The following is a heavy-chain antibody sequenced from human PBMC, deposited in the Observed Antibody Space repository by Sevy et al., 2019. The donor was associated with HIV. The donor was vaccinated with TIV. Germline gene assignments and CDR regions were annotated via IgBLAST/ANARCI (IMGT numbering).Heavy chain of an antibody. V-gene: IGHV3-23*01. Sequence: GGCLRLSCAASGFTFSSYAMSWVRQAPGKGLEWVSAISGSGGSTYYADSVKGRFTISRDNSKNMLYLQMNSLRAEDTAVYYCASDRGIVVVPAAMPGGFDPWGQGTLVTVSS. CDR1: GFTFSSYA. CDR2: ISGSGGST. J-gene: IGHJ5*02. CDR3: ASDRGIVVVPAAMPGGFDP. D-gene: IGHD2-2*01.